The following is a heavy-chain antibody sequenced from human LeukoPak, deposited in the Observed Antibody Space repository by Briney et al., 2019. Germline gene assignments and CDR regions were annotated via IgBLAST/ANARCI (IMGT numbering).Heavy chain of an antibody. CDR2: IYYSGTT. D-gene: IGHD6-19*01. Sequence: SETLSLTCTVSGGSISTYYWSWIRQPPGKGLEWIGYIYYSGTTNYNPSLKSRVTISVDTSKNQFSLKLSSVTAADTAVYYCARGGGYSSGLSYWGQGALVTVS. V-gene: IGHV4-59*01. CDR3: ARGGGYSSGLSY. CDR1: GGSISTYY. J-gene: IGHJ4*02.